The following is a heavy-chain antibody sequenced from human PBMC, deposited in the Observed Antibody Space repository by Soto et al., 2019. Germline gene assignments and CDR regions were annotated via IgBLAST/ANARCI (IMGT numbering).Heavy chain of an antibody. Sequence: ASVKVSCKASGYTFTSYAIHWVRQAPGQRLEWMGWINAGNGNTKYSQKFQGRVTITRDASASTACMELSSLRSEDTAVYYCARDISKKQWLVHYYYYYGMDVWGQGTTVTVSS. CDR3: ARDISKKQWLVHYYYYYGMDV. D-gene: IGHD6-19*01. V-gene: IGHV1-3*01. CDR2: INAGNGNT. J-gene: IGHJ6*02. CDR1: GYTFTSYA.